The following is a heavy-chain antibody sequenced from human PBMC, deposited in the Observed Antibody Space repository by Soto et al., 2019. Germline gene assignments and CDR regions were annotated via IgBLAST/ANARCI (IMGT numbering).Heavy chain of an antibody. D-gene: IGHD4-17*01. CDR2: IWYDGSGQ. CDR1: GFTFSNYG. V-gene: IGHV3-33*03. J-gene: IGHJ6*02. Sequence: QVQLVESGGGLVQPGRSLRLSCVVSGFTFSNYGMHWVRQAPGKGLEWVADIWYDGSGQRYAGSVQGRFTISRDNSKNKLYLQINSLRVEDTAVYYCAKDEVSRKYYGHSLDAWGQGTTVTVSS. CDR3: AKDEVSRKYYGHSLDA.